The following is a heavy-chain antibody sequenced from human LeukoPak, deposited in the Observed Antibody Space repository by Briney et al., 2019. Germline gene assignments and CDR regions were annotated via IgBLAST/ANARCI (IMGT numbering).Heavy chain of an antibody. J-gene: IGHJ4*02. CDR2: INGDGSTT. Sequence: GGSLRLSCTASGFTFSTYWINWVRQSPGKGLVWVALINGDGSTTTHADSVKGRFTISRDNAKNTAYLQMSSLRDEDTAVYFCARDYAGSPDYWGQGTLVTVSA. CDR3: ARDYAGSPDY. CDR1: GFTFSTYW. V-gene: IGHV3-74*03. D-gene: IGHD3-10*01.